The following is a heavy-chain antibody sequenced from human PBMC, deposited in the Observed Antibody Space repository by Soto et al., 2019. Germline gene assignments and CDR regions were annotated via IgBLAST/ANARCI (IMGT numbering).Heavy chain of an antibody. D-gene: IGHD3-10*01. CDR2: ISGGGDTT. Sequence: EVQLLESGGGLVQPGGSLRLSCAASGFTFNNYAMTWVRQAPGKGLEWVSAISGGGDTTSYEDSVKGRFTVSRDGSKNTLYLHMSRLRAEDTALYCCAKGRGGSGSLTPRVDFRRQGTLVTLSS. V-gene: IGHV3-23*01. CDR1: GFTFNNYA. J-gene: IGHJ4*02. CDR3: AKGRGGSGSLTPRVDF.